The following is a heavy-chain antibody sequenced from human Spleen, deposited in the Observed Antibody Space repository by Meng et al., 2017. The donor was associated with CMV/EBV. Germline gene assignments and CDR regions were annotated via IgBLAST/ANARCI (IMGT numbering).Heavy chain of an antibody. J-gene: IGHJ5*02. CDR1: GCTFTDHY. D-gene: IGHD3-16*01. CDR2: INPRRGGT. V-gene: IGHV1-2*02. Sequence: CKTSGCTFTDHYIFWGRQAPVQGLEWMGWINPRRGGTSYAQNFQGRVTMTRDTSISTAYMELSRLTSADTAIYYCARVRGLGKWFDPWGQGSLVTVSS. CDR3: ARVRGLGKWFDP.